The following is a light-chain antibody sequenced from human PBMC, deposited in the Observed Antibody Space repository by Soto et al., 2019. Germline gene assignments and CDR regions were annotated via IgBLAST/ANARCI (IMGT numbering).Light chain of an antibody. CDR2: GAI. Sequence: EIVMTQSPAPLSVSPGEGATLSCRASQTIVNNLAWYQQKPGQAPRLLIYGAITRATNVPARFSGRGSGTEFTLTISSLQSEDFATYYCQQSYSTRTWTLGQGTKVDIK. CDR1: QTIVNN. CDR3: QQSYSTRTWT. V-gene: IGKV3-15*01. J-gene: IGKJ1*01.